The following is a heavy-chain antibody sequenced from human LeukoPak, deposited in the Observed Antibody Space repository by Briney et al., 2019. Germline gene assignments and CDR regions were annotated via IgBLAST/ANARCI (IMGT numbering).Heavy chain of an antibody. Sequence: QSGGSLRLSCAASGFTFSSYAMSWVRQAPGKGLEWVSAISGSGGSTYYADSVKGRFTISRDNSKNTLYLQMNSLRAEDTAVYYCAKDQAHYYDSSGYLDYWGQGTLVTVSS. J-gene: IGHJ4*02. CDR2: ISGSGGST. D-gene: IGHD3-22*01. V-gene: IGHV3-23*01. CDR1: GFTFSSYA. CDR3: AKDQAHYYDSSGYLDY.